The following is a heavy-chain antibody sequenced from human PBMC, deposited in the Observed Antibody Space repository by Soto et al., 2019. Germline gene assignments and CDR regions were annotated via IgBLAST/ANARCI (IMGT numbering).Heavy chain of an antibody. J-gene: IGHJ6*02. V-gene: IGHV1-2*02. CDR2: INPNSGGT. CDR3: ARFTPHYYYGMDV. CDR1: GYTFTGYY. Sequence: GASVKVSCKASGYTFTGYYMHWVRQAPGQGLEWMGWINPNSGGTNCAQKFQGRVTMTRDTSISTAYMELSRLRSDDTAVYYCARFTPHYYYGMDVWGQGTTVTVSS.